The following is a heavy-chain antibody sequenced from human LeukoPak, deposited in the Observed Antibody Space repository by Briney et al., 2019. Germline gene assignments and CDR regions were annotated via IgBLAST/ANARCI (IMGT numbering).Heavy chain of an antibody. CDR1: GFTFSSYG. D-gene: IGHD6-19*01. J-gene: IGHJ4*02. CDR3: AKDTEAVAGAYTFDY. Sequence: PGGSLRLSCAASGFTFSSYGMHWVRQAPGKGLEWVAVISYDGSNEYYADSVKGRFTISRDNAKNSLYLQMNSLRAEDTALYYCAKDTEAVAGAYTFDYWGQGTLVTVSS. V-gene: IGHV3-30*18. CDR2: ISYDGSNE.